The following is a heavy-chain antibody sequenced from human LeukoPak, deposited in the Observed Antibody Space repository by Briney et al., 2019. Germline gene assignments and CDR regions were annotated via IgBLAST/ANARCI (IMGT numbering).Heavy chain of an antibody. Sequence: SETLSLTCTVSGGSTSGYYWSWIRQPPGKGLEWIGRVHSGDNSDSVPSLKSRLAISLDTSTNQFSLKLTSVTAADTAVYYCARGGAHSPPHDYFHQFMDVWGKGTSVIVSS. D-gene: IGHD1-26*01. CDR3: ARGGAHSPPHDYFHQFMDV. CDR2: VHSGDNS. CDR1: GGSTSGYY. J-gene: IGHJ6*03. V-gene: IGHV4-4*07.